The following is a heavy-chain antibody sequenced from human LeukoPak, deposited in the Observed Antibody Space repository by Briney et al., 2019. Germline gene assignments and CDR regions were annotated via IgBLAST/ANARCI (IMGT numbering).Heavy chain of an antibody. V-gene: IGHV3-30*02. Sequence: PGGSLRLSCAASGFTFSRSGVHWVRQAPGKGLEWVTFIGYDGSNKYYADSVKGRFTISRDNSKNTLYLQMNSLRAEDTAVYYCARGRGSYSFHWFAYDDAFDIWGQGTMVTVSS. CDR2: IGYDGSNK. CDR1: GFTFSRSG. J-gene: IGHJ3*02. D-gene: IGHD1-26*01. CDR3: ARGRGSYSFHWFAYDDAFDI.